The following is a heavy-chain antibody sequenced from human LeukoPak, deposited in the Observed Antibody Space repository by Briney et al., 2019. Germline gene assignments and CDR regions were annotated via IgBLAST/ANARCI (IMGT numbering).Heavy chain of an antibody. J-gene: IGHJ5*02. CDR3: ARRGSYYA. Sequence: GGSLRLSCASSGFTFSSYAMSWVRQAPGKGPEWVSGISGSGGSTYYADSVKGRFTISRDNSKNTLYPQMNSLRVEDTAVYYCARRGSYYAWGQGALVTVSS. CDR1: GFTFSSYA. V-gene: IGHV3-23*01. D-gene: IGHD1-26*01. CDR2: ISGSGGST.